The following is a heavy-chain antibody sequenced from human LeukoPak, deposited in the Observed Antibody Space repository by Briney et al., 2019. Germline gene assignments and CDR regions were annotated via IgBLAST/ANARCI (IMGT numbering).Heavy chain of an antibody. Sequence: QPGGSLRLSCAASGFTFSSYGMHWVRQAPGKGLEWVAVISYDGSNKYYADSVKGRFTISRDNSKNTLYLQMNSLRAEDTAVYFCAKAEAREILRAVGLEEYLQYWGQGTLVTVSS. J-gene: IGHJ1*01. V-gene: IGHV3-30*18. CDR3: AKAEAREILRAVGLEEYLQY. CDR2: ISYDGSNK. CDR1: GFTFSSYG. D-gene: IGHD3-10*01.